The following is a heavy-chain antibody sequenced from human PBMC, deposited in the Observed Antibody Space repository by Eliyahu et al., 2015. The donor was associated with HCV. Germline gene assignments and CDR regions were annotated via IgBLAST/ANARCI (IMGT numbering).Heavy chain of an antibody. Sequence: QVQLVESGGGVVQPGRSLXLXXAASGFXFSSYAMHWVRQAPGKGLEWVAVISYDGSNKYYADSVKGRFTISRDNSKNTLYLQMNSLRAEDTAVYYCAREVWGGYGGLYYFDYWGQGTLVTVSS. CDR2: ISYDGSNK. CDR3: AREVWGGYGGLYYFDY. D-gene: IGHD3-16*01. J-gene: IGHJ4*02. CDR1: GFXFSSYA. V-gene: IGHV3-30*04.